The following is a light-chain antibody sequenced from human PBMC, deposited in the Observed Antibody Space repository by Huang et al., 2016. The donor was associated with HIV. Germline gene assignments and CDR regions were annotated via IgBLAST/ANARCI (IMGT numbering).Light chain of an antibody. Sequence: DIVLTQTPLSLSVAPGQPASISCKSSQSLLHTDGKTYLYWYLQKPGLSPQLLIYEVAHRFSGVPDRFSGSGSGSNFTLKISQVEAEDVGFYYCMQSVHLPMYTFGPGTKLEIK. V-gene: IGKV2D-29*02. CDR2: EVA. CDR3: MQSVHLPMYT. J-gene: IGKJ2*01. CDR1: QSLLHTDGKTY.